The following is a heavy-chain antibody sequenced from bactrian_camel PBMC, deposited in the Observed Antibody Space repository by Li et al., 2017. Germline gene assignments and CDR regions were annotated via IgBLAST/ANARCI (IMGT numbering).Heavy chain of an antibody. CDR2: IYGGDGST. Sequence: QLVESGGGSVQAGGSLRLSCTASGLPFDFDDYAMAWFRQAPGKEREGVAAIYGGDGSTIYTASVKGRFTISHEKAKNTVSLQMNNLKSDDTAMYYCVSGNGAYYSDLRVLFGFGYWGQGTQVTVS. J-gene: IGHJ6*01. CDR1: GLPFDFDDYA. D-gene: IGHD4*01. V-gene: IGHV3S63*01. CDR3: VSGNGAYYSDLRVLFGFGY.